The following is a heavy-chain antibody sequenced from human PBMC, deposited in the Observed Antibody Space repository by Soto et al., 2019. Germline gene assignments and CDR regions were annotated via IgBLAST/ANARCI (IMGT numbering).Heavy chain of an antibody. Sequence: PSETLSLTCAVSGGSISSSNWWSWIRQPPGKGLEWIGYIYYSGSTNYNPSLKSRVTISVDTSKNQFSLKLSSVTAADTAVYYCARGHGDYAFDYWGQGTLVTVSS. CDR1: GGSISSSNW. J-gene: IGHJ4*02. CDR2: IYYSGST. D-gene: IGHD4-17*01. CDR3: ARGHGDYAFDY. V-gene: IGHV4-61*01.